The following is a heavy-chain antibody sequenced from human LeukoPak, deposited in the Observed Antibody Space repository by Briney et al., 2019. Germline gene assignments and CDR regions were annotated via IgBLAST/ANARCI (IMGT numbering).Heavy chain of an antibody. CDR2: IYYSGST. J-gene: IGHJ6*03. CDR3: ARVGLDSSSWTGDYYYYMDV. V-gene: IGHV4-31*03. D-gene: IGHD6-13*01. CDR1: GGSISGRGYY. Sequence: SETLSLTCTVSGGSISGRGYYWSWIRQHPGKGLEWIGYIYYSGSTYYNPSLKSRISISVDTSKNQFSLKLSSVTAADTAVYYCARVGLDSSSWTGDYYYYMDVWGKGTTVTVSS.